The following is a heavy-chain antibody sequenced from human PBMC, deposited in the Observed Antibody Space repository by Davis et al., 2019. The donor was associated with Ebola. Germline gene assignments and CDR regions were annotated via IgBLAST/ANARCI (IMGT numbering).Heavy chain of an antibody. CDR1: GFIFSDHW. CDR2: IKLKANSYTT. V-gene: IGHV3-72*01. CDR3: TDLGAGSDY. D-gene: IGHD3-16*01. J-gene: IGHJ4*02. Sequence: PGGSLRLSCAASGFIFSDHWMDWVRQAPGKGLEWVARIKLKANSYTTEYAASVKDRFTISRDDSKKSLYLQMNSLKTEDTAIYYCTDLGAGSDYWGQGTLVTVSS.